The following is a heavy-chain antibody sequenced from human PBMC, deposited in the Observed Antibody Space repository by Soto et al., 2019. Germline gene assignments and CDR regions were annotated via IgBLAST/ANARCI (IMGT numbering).Heavy chain of an antibody. CDR3: AREKTRSGFDP. V-gene: IGHV1-18*04. D-gene: IGHD3-3*01. CDR2: ISPYNGNT. J-gene: IGHJ5*02. CDR1: GYPFATYV. Sequence: ASVKVSCKTSGYPFATYVISWLRQAPGQGLEWMGWISPYNGNTKYAENFQGRATMTTDTSTSTAYMELRSLRSDDTGVYYCAREKTRSGFDPWGQGTLVTV.